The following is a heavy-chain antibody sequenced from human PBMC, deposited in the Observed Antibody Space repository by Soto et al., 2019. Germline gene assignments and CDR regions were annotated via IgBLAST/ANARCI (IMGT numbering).Heavy chain of an antibody. CDR1: GGPISIGDYT. CDR2: IDYSGST. Sequence: TLCPSCSVSGGPISIGDYTWSWLRQPPGKGLEWIGYIDYSGSTYYKPSLKSRVTISVDTSKNQFSLQLSSVTAADTALYSCARGSSSWCGFDRWGQGTMVTV. V-gene: IGHV4-30-4*01. J-gene: IGHJ5*02. D-gene: IGHD6-13*01. CDR3: ARGSSSWCGFDR.